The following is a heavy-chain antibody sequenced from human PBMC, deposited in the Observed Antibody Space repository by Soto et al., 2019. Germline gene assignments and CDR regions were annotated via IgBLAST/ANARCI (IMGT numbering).Heavy chain of an antibody. CDR2: IFPTDSTT. V-gene: IGHV5-51*01. J-gene: IGHJ4*02. CDR3: ARAVIGYCSSTSCPGDY. D-gene: IGHD2-2*01. Sequence: GESLKISCKGSGYTFSSYWIGWVRQMPGKGLEWIGIIFPTDSTTTYSPSFQGQVTISADKSISTAYLQRSSLKASDTAMYYCARAVIGYCSSTSCPGDYWGQGTLVTVSS. CDR1: GYTFSSYW.